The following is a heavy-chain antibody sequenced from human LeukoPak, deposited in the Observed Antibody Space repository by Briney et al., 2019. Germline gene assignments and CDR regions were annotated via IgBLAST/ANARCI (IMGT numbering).Heavy chain of an antibody. J-gene: IGHJ5*02. CDR2: INPNSGGT. CDR1: GGTFSSYA. V-gene: IGHV1-2*02. Sequence: ASVKVSCKASGGTFSSYAISWVRQAPGQGLEWMGWINPNSGGTNYAQKFQGRVTMTRDTSISTAYMELSRLRSDDTAVYYCAKGIAVAVVSSSWFDPWGQGTLVTVSS. CDR3: AKGIAVAVVSSSWFDP. D-gene: IGHD6-19*01.